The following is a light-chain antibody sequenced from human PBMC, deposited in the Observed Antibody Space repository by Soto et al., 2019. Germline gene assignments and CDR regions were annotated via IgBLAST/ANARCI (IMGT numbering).Light chain of an antibody. V-gene: IGLV1-40*01. CDR2: DNN. CDR3: QSYDNDLSVV. J-gene: IGLJ2*01. Sequence: QSVLTQPPSASGTPGQRVTISCSGSSSNIGAGHAAQWYQQPPGTTPKLLIYDNNRRPSGVPVRFSGSRSGTSASLAITGLQAEDEADYYCQSYDNDLSVVFGGGTKLTVL. CDR1: SSNIGAGHA.